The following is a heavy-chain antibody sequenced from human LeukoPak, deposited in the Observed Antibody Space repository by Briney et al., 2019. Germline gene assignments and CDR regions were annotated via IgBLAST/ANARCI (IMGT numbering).Heavy chain of an antibody. D-gene: IGHD2-2*01. Sequence: GGSLRLSCAASGFTFSNFWMGWVRQAPGKGLEWVANIKQDGSEKRYVDPVKGRFTISRDNAKNSLYLQMNSLRAEDTAVYYCAREDCSSTSCSRDAFDIWGQGTMVTVSS. J-gene: IGHJ3*02. CDR2: IKQDGSEK. V-gene: IGHV3-7*01. CDR1: GFTFSNFW. CDR3: AREDCSSTSCSRDAFDI.